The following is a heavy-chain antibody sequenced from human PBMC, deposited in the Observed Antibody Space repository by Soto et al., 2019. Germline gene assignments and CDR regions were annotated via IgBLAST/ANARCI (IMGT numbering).Heavy chain of an antibody. CDR1: GGSIGSYY. Sequence: QVQLQESGPGLVKPSETLSLTCSVSGGSIGSYYWSWIRQPPGKGLEWIGYIYYSGSTNYNPSLKSRVTLSVDTSNNQFSLKLSSVTAADTAVYYCARGGWRQIDYWGQGTLVTVSS. CDR2: IYYSGST. J-gene: IGHJ4*02. V-gene: IGHV4-59*08. D-gene: IGHD3-3*01. CDR3: ARGGWRQIDY.